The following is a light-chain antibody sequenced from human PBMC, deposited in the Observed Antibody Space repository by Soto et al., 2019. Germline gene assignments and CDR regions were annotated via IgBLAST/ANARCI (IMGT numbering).Light chain of an antibody. Sequence: STLSASVGDRVTITCRASQSISSWLAWYQQKPGKAPKLLIYDASSLESGVPSRFSGRGSGTEFTLTISSLQPDDFATYFSQQYNSYWTFGQGTKVDI. J-gene: IGKJ1*01. CDR1: QSISSW. CDR2: DAS. V-gene: IGKV1-5*01. CDR3: QQYNSYWT.